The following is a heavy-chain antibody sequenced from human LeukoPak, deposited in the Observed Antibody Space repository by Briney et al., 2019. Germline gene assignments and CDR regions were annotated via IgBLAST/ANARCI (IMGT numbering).Heavy chain of an antibody. CDR3: AKVHQQITDCSGGSCYPYYYYYMDV. D-gene: IGHD2-15*01. Sequence: GGTLRLSCAASGFTFTSFGMSWVRQAPGKGLEWVSTISGSGGSTYYADSVKGRFTISRDNSKNTLYLQMNSLRAEDTAVYYCAKVHQQITDCSGGSCYPYYYYYMDVWGKGTTVTISS. CDR1: GFTFTSFG. CDR2: ISGSGGST. J-gene: IGHJ6*03. V-gene: IGHV3-23*01.